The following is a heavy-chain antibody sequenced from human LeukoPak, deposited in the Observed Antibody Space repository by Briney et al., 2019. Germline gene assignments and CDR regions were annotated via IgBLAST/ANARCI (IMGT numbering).Heavy chain of an antibody. J-gene: IGHJ4*02. V-gene: IGHV4-39*01. Sequence: SETLSLTCTVSGGSISSSSYYWGWIRQAAGKGLEWIGSIYYSGITYYNPSLTSRVSISLDTSKNQFSLKLSSVTAADTAVYSCARLCGGSHWEVDYWGQGTLVTVSS. CDR3: ARLCGGSHWEVDY. D-gene: IGHD2-15*01. CDR1: GGSISSSSYY. CDR2: IYYSGIT.